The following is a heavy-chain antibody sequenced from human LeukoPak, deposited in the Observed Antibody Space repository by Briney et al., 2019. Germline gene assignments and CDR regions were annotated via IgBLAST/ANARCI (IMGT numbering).Heavy chain of an antibody. CDR1: GFTFGLCA. V-gene: IGHV3-23*01. Sequence: GGSLRLSCAASGFTFGLCAKSWVRPAPGKGLEWVASIGSSDIYYADSVKGRFTVSRDNSQNTLYLQLNSLRAEDTAVYYCAKDATPGNSIWDYFARWGPGTLVTVSS. J-gene: IGHJ4*02. D-gene: IGHD1-7*01. CDR3: AKDATPGNSIWDYFAR. CDR2: IGSSDI.